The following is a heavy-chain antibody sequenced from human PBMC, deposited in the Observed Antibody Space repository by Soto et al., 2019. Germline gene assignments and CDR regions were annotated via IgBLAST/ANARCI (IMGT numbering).Heavy chain of an antibody. J-gene: IGHJ4*02. CDR3: ATSYGSGYRAFDY. D-gene: IGHD3-10*01. V-gene: IGHV1-69*02. Sequence: ASVKVSCKASGDTFSFYTINWVRQAPGLGLEWMGRVNPILSMSNYAQKLQGRVTMTADKSTSTAYMELRSLRSEDTAFYYCATSYGSGYRAFDYWGRGALVTVSS. CDR1: GDTFSFYT. CDR2: VNPILSMS.